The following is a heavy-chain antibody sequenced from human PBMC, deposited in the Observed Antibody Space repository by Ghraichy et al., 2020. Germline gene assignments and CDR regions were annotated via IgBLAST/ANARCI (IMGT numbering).Heavy chain of an antibody. CDR3: ARAAMGSSWYKPQYYYYYGMDV. J-gene: IGHJ6*02. Sequence: GGSLRLSCAASGFTFSSYDMHWVRQATGKGLEWVSAIGTAGDTYYPGSVKGRFTISRENAKNSLYLQMNSLRAGDTAVYYCARAAMGSSWYKPQYYYYYGMDVWGQGTTVTVSS. CDR1: GFTFSSYD. D-gene: IGHD6-13*01. CDR2: IGTAGDT. V-gene: IGHV3-13*01.